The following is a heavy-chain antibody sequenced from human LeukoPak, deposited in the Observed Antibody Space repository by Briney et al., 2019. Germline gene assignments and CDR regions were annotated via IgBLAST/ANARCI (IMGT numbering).Heavy chain of an antibody. CDR1: GFTFSSYA. Sequence: PGGSLRLSCAASGFTFSSYAMSWVRQAPGKGLEWVSSISSSSSYIYYADSVKGRFTISRDNAKNSLYLQMNSLRAEDTAVYYCARDGYSYGAFDIWGQGTMVTVSS. J-gene: IGHJ3*02. CDR3: ARDGYSYGAFDI. CDR2: ISSSSSYI. V-gene: IGHV3-21*01. D-gene: IGHD5-18*01.